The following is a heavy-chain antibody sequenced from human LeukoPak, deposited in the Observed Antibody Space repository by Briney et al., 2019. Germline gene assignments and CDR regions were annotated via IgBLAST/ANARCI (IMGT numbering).Heavy chain of an antibody. Sequence: GGSLRLSCAASGFTFSSYAMSWVRQAPGKGLEWVSAISGSGGSTYYADSVEGRFTISRDNSNTLFLHLNSLRAEDTAVYYCAKAPYSYGYQFDYWGQGTLVTVSS. CDR2: ISGSGGST. D-gene: IGHD5-18*01. CDR3: AKAPYSYGYQFDY. CDR1: GFTFSSYA. J-gene: IGHJ4*02. V-gene: IGHV3-23*01.